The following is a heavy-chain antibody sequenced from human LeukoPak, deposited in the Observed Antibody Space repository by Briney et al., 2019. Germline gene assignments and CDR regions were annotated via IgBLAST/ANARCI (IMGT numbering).Heavy chain of an antibody. D-gene: IGHD3-3*01. J-gene: IGHJ4*02. V-gene: IGHV1-46*01. CDR2: INPSGGST. Sequence: GASVKVSCKASGYTFTSYYMHWVRQAPGQGLEWMGIINPSGGSTSYAQKFQGRVTMTRDMSTSTVYMELSSLRSEDTAVYYCARGSYYDFWSGYYSFDYWGQGTLVTVSS. CDR3: ARGSYYDFWSGYYSFDY. CDR1: GYTFTSYY.